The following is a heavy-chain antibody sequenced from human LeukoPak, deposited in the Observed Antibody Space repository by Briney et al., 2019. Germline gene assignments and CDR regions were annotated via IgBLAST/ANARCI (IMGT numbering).Heavy chain of an antibody. V-gene: IGHV3-21*01. CDR2: ISTSSSYI. D-gene: IGHD5-24*01. J-gene: IGHJ6*02. Sequence: GGSLRLSCAVSGFTSSSYSMNWVRQSPGNGLECVSSISTSSSYIYYADSVKGRFTISRDNAKNSLYLQMNSLRAEDTAVYYCAREEIGWLQLQSYYYGMDVWGQGTTVTVSS. CDR3: AREEIGWLQLQSYYYGMDV. CDR1: GFTSSSYS.